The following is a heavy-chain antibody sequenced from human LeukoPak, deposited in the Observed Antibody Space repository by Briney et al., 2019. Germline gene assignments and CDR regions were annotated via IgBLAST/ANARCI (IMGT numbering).Heavy chain of an antibody. V-gene: IGHV1-69*13. CDR2: IIPIFGTA. Sequence: ASVKVSCKASGGTFSSYAISWVRQAPGQGLEWMGAIIPIFGTANYAQKFQGRVTITADGSTSTANMELSSLRSEDTAVYYCARDPYYYGSGSWRGYYYYMDVWGKGTTVTVSS. CDR3: ARDPYYYGSGSWRGYYYYMDV. J-gene: IGHJ6*03. CDR1: GGTFSSYA. D-gene: IGHD3-10*01.